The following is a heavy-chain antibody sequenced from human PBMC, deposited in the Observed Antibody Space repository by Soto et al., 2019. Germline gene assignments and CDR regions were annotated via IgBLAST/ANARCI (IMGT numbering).Heavy chain of an antibody. CDR3: AAGVVPYGMDV. CDR1: GYTLTELS. V-gene: IGHV1-24*01. J-gene: IGHJ6*02. D-gene: IGHD2-15*01. Sequence: ASVKVSCKVSGYTLTELSMHWVRQPPGKGLEWMGGFDPEDAETIYARRFQGRVTMTEDTSADTAYMELSGLRSEDTAVYYCAAGVVPYGMDVWGQGTTVTVSS. CDR2: FDPEDAET.